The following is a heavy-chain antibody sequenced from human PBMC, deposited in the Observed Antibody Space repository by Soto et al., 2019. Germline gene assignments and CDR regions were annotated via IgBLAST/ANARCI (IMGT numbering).Heavy chain of an antibody. J-gene: IGHJ3*01. CDR3: TKDFTIFSVGGAFDV. CDR1: GFTFEDYV. V-gene: IGHV3-9*01. Sequence: EVQLVESGGGLVQPGRSLRLSCSASGFTFEDYVMHWVRQAPGKGLEWVSRISWDSGSVAYADSVKGRFTISRDNAKNSLYLQMTSLRPDDTAVYYCTKDFTIFSVGGAFDVGGQGTMVTVSS. CDR2: ISWDSGSV. D-gene: IGHD3-3*01.